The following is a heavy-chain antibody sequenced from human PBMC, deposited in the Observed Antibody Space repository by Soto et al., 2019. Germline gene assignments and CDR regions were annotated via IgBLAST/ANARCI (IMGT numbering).Heavy chain of an antibody. J-gene: IGHJ5*02. Sequence: QVQLVQSGAEVKKPGASVKVSCKASGYTFTSYYMHWVRQAPGQGLEWMGIINPSGGSTSYAQKFQGRVTMNRDTSTSSVYMELSSLRSEDTAVYYCARVLSPGWFDPWGQGTLVTVSS. D-gene: IGHD3-3*02. V-gene: IGHV1-46*01. CDR1: GYTFTSYY. CDR2: INPSGGST. CDR3: ARVLSPGWFDP.